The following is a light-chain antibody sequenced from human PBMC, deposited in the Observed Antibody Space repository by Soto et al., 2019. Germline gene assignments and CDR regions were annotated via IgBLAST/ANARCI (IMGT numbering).Light chain of an antibody. CDR3: QQFDSVPCT. V-gene: IGKV1-33*01. J-gene: IGKJ2*02. Sequence: GDRVTITCQASQDITNYLIWYQQKPGKAPKLLIYDASSLGTGVSSRFSGSGSGTHFTLTISSLQPEDIATYYCQQFDSVPCTFCQGTKLEMK. CDR2: DAS. CDR1: QDITNY.